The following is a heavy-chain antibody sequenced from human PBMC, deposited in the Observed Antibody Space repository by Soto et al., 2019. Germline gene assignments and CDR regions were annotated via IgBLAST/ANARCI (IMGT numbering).Heavy chain of an antibody. CDR2: INAANGIT. V-gene: IGHV1-3*01. J-gene: IGHJ4*02. CDR1: GYTFTMYA. D-gene: IGHD3-3*01. CDR3: ARDKRLDYYFLSGYSQGFDD. Sequence: QVQLVQSGAEVKKPGASVRVSCEASGYTFTMYAIHWVRQSPGQRLEWMGWINAANGITKSSQKFQGRVSITRDTSASIAYMELSSLISEDTALYYCARDKRLDYYFLSGYSQGFDDWGQGTLVTVAS.